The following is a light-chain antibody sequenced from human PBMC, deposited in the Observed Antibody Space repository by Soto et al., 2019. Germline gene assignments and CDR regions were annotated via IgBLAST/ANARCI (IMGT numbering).Light chain of an antibody. CDR3: QQYGSSPSLI. J-gene: IGKJ4*01. Sequence: EMVLTQSPGTLSLSPGERATLSCRASQSVSSSYLAWYQQKPGQAPRLLIYGASSRATGIPDRFSSSGSGTDFTLTISRLEPEDFAVYYCQQYGSSPSLIFGGGTKVEIK. CDR1: QSVSSSY. V-gene: IGKV3-20*01. CDR2: GAS.